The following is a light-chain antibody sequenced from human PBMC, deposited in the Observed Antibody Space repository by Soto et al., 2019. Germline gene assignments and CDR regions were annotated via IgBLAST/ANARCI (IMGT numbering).Light chain of an antibody. J-gene: IGLJ3*02. V-gene: IGLV2-23*01. Sequence: QSVLTQPASVSGSPGQSITISCTGTSSDVGGYDLVSWYQQHPGKAPKLIIYEGSKRPSGISNRFSGSESGNTASLIISGLQGDDEGDYYCCAYVSSNTLLFGGGTKLTVL. CDR3: CAYVSSNTLL. CDR1: SSDVGGYDL. CDR2: EGS.